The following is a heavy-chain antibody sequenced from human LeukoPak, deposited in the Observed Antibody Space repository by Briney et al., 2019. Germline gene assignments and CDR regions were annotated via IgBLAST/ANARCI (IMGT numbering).Heavy chain of an antibody. CDR3: ARVAAYYYGSGSYQYNWFDP. Sequence: ASVKVSCKASGYTFTSYAISWVRQAPGQGLEWMGGIIPIFGTANYAQKSQGRVTITADKSTSTAYMELSSLRSEDTAVYYCARVAAYYYGSGSYQYNWFDPWGQGTLVTVSS. CDR2: IIPIFGTA. D-gene: IGHD3-10*01. J-gene: IGHJ5*02. V-gene: IGHV1-69*06. CDR1: GYTFTSYA.